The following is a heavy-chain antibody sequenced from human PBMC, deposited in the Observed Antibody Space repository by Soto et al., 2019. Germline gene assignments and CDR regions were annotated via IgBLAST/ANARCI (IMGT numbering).Heavy chain of an antibody. CDR3: ARVTPGNNLYYFYGLDV. Sequence: RRLSCVASGFTFGTYAIHWVRLAPGKGLQWVALISYEGSNTYYADSVKGRFTVSRDNSKNTLYLQMNSLRPEDTGVYYCARVTPGNNLYYFYGLDVWRQGTSVTVSS. CDR2: ISYEGSNT. V-gene: IGHV3-30-3*01. J-gene: IGHJ6*02. CDR1: GFTFGTYA. D-gene: IGHD1-1*01.